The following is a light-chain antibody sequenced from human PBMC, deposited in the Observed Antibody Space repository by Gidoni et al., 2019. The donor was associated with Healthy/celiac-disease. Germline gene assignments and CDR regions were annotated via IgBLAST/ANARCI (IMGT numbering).Light chain of an antibody. CDR1: QSVSSN. V-gene: IGKV3-15*01. CDR3: QQYNNCLRT. J-gene: IGKJ1*01. CDR2: GAS. Sequence: EIVMTQSPATLSVSPGERATLSCRASQSVSSNLAWYQQKPGQAPRLLIYGASTTATGIPARFSGSGSGTDFTLTISSLQSEDFAVYYCQQYNNCLRTFGQGTKVEIK.